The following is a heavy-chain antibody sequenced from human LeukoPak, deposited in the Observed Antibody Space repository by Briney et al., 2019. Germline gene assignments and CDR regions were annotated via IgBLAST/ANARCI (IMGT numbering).Heavy chain of an antibody. J-gene: IGHJ4*02. CDR3: ARDSLSSLIDY. V-gene: IGHV3-11*01. Sequence: SGGSLGLSCAASGFTFSDYYMSWIRQAPGKGLEWVSYISSSGSTIYYADSVKGRFTISRDNAKNSLYLQMNSLRAEDTAVYYCARDSLSSLIDYWGQGTLVTVSS. CDR2: ISSSGSTI. CDR1: GFTFSDYY. D-gene: IGHD6-19*01.